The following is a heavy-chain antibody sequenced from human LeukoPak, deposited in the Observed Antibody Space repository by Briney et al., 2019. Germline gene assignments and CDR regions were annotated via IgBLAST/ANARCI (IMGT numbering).Heavy chain of an antibody. CDR2: ISSSSSYI. CDR1: GFTFSSYS. V-gene: IGHV3-21*01. CDR3: ARSAGATSKNWFDP. J-gene: IGHJ5*02. Sequence: PGGSLRLSCAASGFTFSSYSMNWVRQAPGKGLEWVSSISSSSSYIYYADSVKGRFTISRDNAKNSLYLQMNSLRAEDTAVYYCARSAGATSKNWFDPWDQGTLVTVSS. D-gene: IGHD6-19*01.